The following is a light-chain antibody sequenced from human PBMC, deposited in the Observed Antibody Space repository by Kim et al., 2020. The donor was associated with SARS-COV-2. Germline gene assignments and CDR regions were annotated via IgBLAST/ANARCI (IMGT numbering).Light chain of an antibody. CDR3: NSRDSNDNVV. CDR2: GKN. V-gene: IGLV3-19*01. Sequence: SSELTQDPAVSVALGQTVRITCQGDSLRSYYATWYQQKPGQAPIVVIYGKNNRPSGIPDRFSGSSSGNTASLTITGTQAGDEADYYCNSRDSNDNVVFGGRTKLTVL. J-gene: IGLJ2*01. CDR1: SLRSYY.